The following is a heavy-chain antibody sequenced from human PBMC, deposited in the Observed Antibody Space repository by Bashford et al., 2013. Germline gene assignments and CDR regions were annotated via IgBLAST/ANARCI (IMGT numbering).Heavy chain of an antibody. CDR2: IYNDGTT. CDR1: GGSVRSRNYY. J-gene: IGHJ4*02. Sequence: SETLSLTCTVSGGSVRSRNYYWGWIRQPPGKGLEWIGYIYNDGTTFYNPSLQSRVSISIDTSKNQFSLRVTSVTAADTAVYYCARGGYYYDSSGYFENYYFDYWGQGTLVTVSS. V-gene: IGHV4-39*07. CDR3: ARGGYYYDSSGYFENYYFDY. D-gene: IGHD3-22*01.